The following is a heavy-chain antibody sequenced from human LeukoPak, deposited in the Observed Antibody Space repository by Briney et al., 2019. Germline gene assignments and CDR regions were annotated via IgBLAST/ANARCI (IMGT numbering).Heavy chain of an antibody. Sequence: GGSLRLSCAASGFTFSSYEMHWVRQAPGKGLEWVATISYDGSKKKYADSVKGRFTISRDSSKNTLYLQMSGLRGEDTAVYFCARAPWELTDYYYMDVWGKGTTVTVSS. CDR2: ISYDGSKK. D-gene: IGHD1-26*01. CDR3: ARAPWELTDYYYMDV. V-gene: IGHV3-30*03. J-gene: IGHJ6*03. CDR1: GFTFSSYE.